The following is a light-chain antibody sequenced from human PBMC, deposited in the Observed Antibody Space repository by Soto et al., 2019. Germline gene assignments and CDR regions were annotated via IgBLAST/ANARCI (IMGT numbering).Light chain of an antibody. CDR1: QNVDSN. J-gene: IGKJ3*01. CDR2: SAS. Sequence: DIVLTQSPGTLSLSPGEGATLSCRASQNVDSNYLAWYQQKPGHTPRLLIYSASIGATGTPARFSGSGSGSDFTLTISSLQSEDFAVYYCQQYNKWPLTFGPGTKVDI. CDR3: QQYNKWPLT. V-gene: IGKV3-15*01.